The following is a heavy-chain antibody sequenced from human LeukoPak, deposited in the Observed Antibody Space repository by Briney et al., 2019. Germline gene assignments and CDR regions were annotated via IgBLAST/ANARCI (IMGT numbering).Heavy chain of an antibody. CDR3: ARSATANWFDY. V-gene: IGHV3-74*01. D-gene: IGHD5-24*01. Sequence: PGGSLRLSCTASGFTFSSYAMNWVRQAPGKGLVWVSRINSDGSITSYADSVKGRFTISRDNAKNTLYLQMNSLRAEDTAVYYCARSATANWFDYWGQGTLVTVSS. J-gene: IGHJ5*01. CDR1: GFTFSSYA. CDR2: INSDGSIT.